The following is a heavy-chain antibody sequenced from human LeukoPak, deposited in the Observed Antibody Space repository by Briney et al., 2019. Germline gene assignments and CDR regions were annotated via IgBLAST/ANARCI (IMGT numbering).Heavy chain of an antibody. J-gene: IGHJ6*03. CDR1: GFIFSSYW. CDR3: AREGDDFWSGYCSIYYYYYMDV. Sequence: PGGSLRLSCAASGFIFSSYWMNWVRQAPGKGLEWVSSISSSSSYIYYADPVKGRFTISRDNAKNSLYLQMNSLRAEDTAVYYCAREGDDFWSGYCSIYYYYYMDVWGKGATVTVSS. CDR2: ISSSSSYI. V-gene: IGHV3-21*01. D-gene: IGHD3-3*01.